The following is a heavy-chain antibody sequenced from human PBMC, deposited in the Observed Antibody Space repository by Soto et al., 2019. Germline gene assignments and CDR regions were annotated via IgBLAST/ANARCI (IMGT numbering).Heavy chain of an antibody. J-gene: IGHJ5*02. CDR1: GYTFFTYA. CDR2: ISTYSGDT. Sequence: QVHLVQSGVEVKTPGASVKVSCQASGYTFFTYAISWVRQAPGQGLEWMGWISTYSGDTKYAQKCHGRVTMTTDTSTTTAYLELMSLRADDTAVYYCARHHGPTTSENWFDPWGQGTLVTVSS. CDR3: ARHHGPTTSENWFDP. V-gene: IGHV1-18*01. D-gene: IGHD5-12*01.